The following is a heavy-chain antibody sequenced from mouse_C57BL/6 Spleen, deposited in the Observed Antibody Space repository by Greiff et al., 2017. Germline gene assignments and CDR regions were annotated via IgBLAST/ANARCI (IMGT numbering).Heavy chain of an antibody. Sequence: EVMLVESGGDLVKPGGSLKLSCAASGFTFSSYGMSWVRQTPDKRLEWVATISSGGSYNYYPENVKGRFTISRDNAKNTLYLQMSRLKSGDTAMYYCARDYGRCLDFWGQGTTVTVSA. D-gene: IGHD2-1*01. V-gene: IGHV5-6*01. CDR3: ARDYGRCLDF. CDR1: GFTFSSYG. J-gene: IGHJ1*01. CDR2: ISSGGSYN.